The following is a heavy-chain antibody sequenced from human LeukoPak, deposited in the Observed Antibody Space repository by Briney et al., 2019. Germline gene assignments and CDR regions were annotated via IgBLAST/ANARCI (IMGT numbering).Heavy chain of an antibody. CDR2: INPNSGGT. V-gene: IGHV1-2*02. Sequence: ASVKVSCKASGYTFTGYYMHWLRQAPGQGLEWMGWINPNSGGTNYAQKFQGRVTMTRDTSKNQLSLKLSSVTAADTAVYYCARPREVAAAVDYWGQGTLVTVSS. CDR3: ARPREVAAAVDY. D-gene: IGHD6-13*01. J-gene: IGHJ4*02. CDR1: GYTFTGYY.